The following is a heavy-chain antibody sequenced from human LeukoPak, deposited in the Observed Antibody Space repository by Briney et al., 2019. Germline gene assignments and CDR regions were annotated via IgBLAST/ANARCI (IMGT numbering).Heavy chain of an antibody. CDR3: ASQGPFITVTRGLSFDY. D-gene: IGHD4-11*01. V-gene: IGHV4-39*01. CDR1: GGSISSSSYY. Sequence: SETLSLTCTVSGGSISSSSYYWGWIRQPPGKGLVWIGSIYYSGSTYYNPSLKSRVTISVDTSKNQFSLKLSSVTAADTAVYYCASQGPFITVTRGLSFDYWGQGTPVTVSS. CDR2: IYYSGST. J-gene: IGHJ4*02.